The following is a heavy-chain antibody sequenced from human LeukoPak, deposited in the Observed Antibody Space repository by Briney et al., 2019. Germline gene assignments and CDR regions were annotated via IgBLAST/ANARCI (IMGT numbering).Heavy chain of an antibody. CDR3: ARIFRGSGGCYYDY. Sequence: GSLTLSCAASGFTFSGFWTSWVRQAPGKGLEWVANIKPDGSGKYYVDSVKGRFTISRDNAKNSLYLQMNSLRAEDTAVYYCARIFRGSGGCYYDYWDQGTLVTVSS. V-gene: IGHV3-7*01. CDR2: IKPDGSGK. J-gene: IGHJ4*02. CDR1: GFTFSGFW. D-gene: IGHD2-21*02.